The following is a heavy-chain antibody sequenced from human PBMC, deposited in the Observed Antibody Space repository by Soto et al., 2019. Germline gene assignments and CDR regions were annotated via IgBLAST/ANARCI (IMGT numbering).Heavy chain of an antibody. CDR2: INPNSGGT. D-gene: IGHD6-19*01. CDR1: GYTFTGYY. CDR3: ARDRSRGSSGWYSGAFDI. V-gene: IGHV1-2*04. J-gene: IGHJ3*02. Sequence: ASVKVSCKASGYTFTGYYMHWVRQAPGQGLEWMGWINPNSGGTNYAQKFQGWVTMTRDTSISTAYMELSRLRSDDTAVYYCARDRSRGSSGWYSGAFDIWGQGTMVTVS.